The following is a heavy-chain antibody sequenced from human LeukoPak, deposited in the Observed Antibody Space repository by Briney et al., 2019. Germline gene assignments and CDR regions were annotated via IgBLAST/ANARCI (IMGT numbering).Heavy chain of an antibody. D-gene: IGHD5-24*01. V-gene: IGHV4-34*01. CDR3: ARDGRDGYKNFDY. CDR1: GGSFSCKY. J-gene: IGHJ4*02. Sequence: SETLSLTCAVYGGSFSCKYWSWSRQHQGKGLKWIGEINHSGSTNYNTSLKSRVTISVDTSKNQFSLKLSSVTAAETAVYYCARDGRDGYKNFDYWGQGTLVTVSS. CDR2: INHSGST.